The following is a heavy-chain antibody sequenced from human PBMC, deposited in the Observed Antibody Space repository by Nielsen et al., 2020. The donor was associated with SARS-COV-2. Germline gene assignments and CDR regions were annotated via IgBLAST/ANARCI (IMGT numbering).Heavy chain of an antibody. CDR3: ARGGDDFWSGFNYYYMDV. CDR1: GFTFSSYW. V-gene: IGHV3-74*01. J-gene: IGHJ6*03. CDR2: INSDGSST. Sequence: GESLKISCAASGFTFSSYWMHWVRQAPGKGLVWVSRINSDGSSTSYADSVKGRFTISRDNAKNSLYLQMNSLRAEDTAVYYCARGGDDFWSGFNYYYMDVWGKGTTVTVSS. D-gene: IGHD3-3*01.